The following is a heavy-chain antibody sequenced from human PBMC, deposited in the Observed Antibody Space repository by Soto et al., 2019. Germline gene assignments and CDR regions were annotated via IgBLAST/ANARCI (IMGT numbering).Heavy chain of an antibody. CDR1: GCTFTSYG. CDR2: ISAYNGNT. Sequence: ASVKVSFKSSGCTFTSYGISGVRQAPGQGLEWMGWISAYNGNTNYAQKLQGRVTMTTDTSTSTAYMELRSLRSDDTAVYYFARRDNWTYDFDYWGQGTLVTVSS. V-gene: IGHV1-18*01. J-gene: IGHJ4*02. CDR3: ARRDNWTYDFDY. D-gene: IGHD1-7*01.